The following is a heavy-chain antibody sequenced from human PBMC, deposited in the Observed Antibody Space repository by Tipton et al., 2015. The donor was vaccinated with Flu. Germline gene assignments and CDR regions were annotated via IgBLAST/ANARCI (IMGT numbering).Heavy chain of an antibody. V-gene: IGHV4-39*01. D-gene: IGHD3-10*02. CDR1: SGSIRSTSYF. CDR2: IYPSGTT. CDR3: ARLSYYDVDLKNFYFDY. J-gene: IGHJ4*02. Sequence: TLSLTCTVSSGSIRSTSYFCAWIRQPPGKRLELIGSIYPSGTTYYNPSLKSRVTISADTSKSQFSLKLRSVTAADTAVYYCARLSYYDVDLKNFYFDYWGQGALVTVSS.